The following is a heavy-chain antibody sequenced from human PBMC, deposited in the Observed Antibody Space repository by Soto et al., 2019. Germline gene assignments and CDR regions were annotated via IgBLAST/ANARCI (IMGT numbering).Heavy chain of an antibody. CDR1: GFTFDDYA. CDR3: AKDVGMGVVPAAPDY. D-gene: IGHD2-2*01. Sequence: GGSLRLSCAASGFTFDDYAMHWVRQAPGKGLEWVSGISWNSGSIGYADSVKGRFTISRDNAKNSLYLQMNSLRAEDTALYYCAKDVGMGVVPAAPDYWGQGTLVTVSS. CDR2: ISWNSGSI. V-gene: IGHV3-9*01. J-gene: IGHJ4*02.